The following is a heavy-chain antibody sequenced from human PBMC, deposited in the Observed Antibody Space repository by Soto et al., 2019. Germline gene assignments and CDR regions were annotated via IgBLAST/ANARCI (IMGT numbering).Heavy chain of an antibody. CDR3: ARDKEAYCGGDCYFAFDI. D-gene: IGHD2-21*02. Sequence: GGSLRLSCAASGFTFSDYYMSWIRQAPGKGLEWVSYIRSSSSYTNYADSVKGRFTISRDNAKNSLYLQMNSLRAEDTAVYYCARDKEAYCGGDCYFAFDIWGQGTMVTVSS. V-gene: IGHV3-11*06. CDR2: IRSSSSYT. CDR1: GFTFSDYY. J-gene: IGHJ3*02.